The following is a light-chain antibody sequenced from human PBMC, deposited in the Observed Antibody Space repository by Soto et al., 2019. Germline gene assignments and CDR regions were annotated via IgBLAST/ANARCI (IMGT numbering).Light chain of an antibody. Sequence: QSSLTQPASVSGSPGQSITISCTGTSSDVGGYNYVSWYQQHPGKAPKLMIFEVTNRPSGVSNRFSGSKSGNTASLTISGLQAEDEADYYCSSYRSTTTYVVGNGTKVTVL. J-gene: IGLJ1*01. V-gene: IGLV2-14*01. CDR3: SSYRSTTTYV. CDR1: SSDVGGYNY. CDR2: EVT.